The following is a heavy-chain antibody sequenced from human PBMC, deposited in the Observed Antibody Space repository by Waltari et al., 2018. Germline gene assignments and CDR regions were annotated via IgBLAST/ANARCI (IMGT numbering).Heavy chain of an antibody. CDR1: GGSISSRSYY. D-gene: IGHD6-19*01. CDR2: IDYSGST. J-gene: IGHJ4*02. CDR3: ATKRESSASGFDY. Sequence: QLQLQESGPGLVKPSETLSFTCTVSGGSISSRSYYWGWIRQPPGKGLAWIGSIDYSGSTYYNPSLKSRVTISVDTSKNQFSLKLSSVTAADTAVYYCATKRESSASGFDYWGQGTLVTVSS. V-gene: IGHV4-39*01.